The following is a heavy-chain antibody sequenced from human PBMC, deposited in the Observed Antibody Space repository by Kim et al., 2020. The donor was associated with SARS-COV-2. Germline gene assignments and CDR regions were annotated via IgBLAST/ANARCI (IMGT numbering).Heavy chain of an antibody. Sequence: SVKVSCKASGGTFSSYAISWVRQAPGQGLEWMGGIIPIFGTANYAQKFQGRVTITADKSTSTAYMELSSLRSEDTAVYYCARDQDYYGSGGYYPFDYWGQGTLVTVSS. V-gene: IGHV1-69*06. D-gene: IGHD3-10*01. CDR2: IIPIFGTA. J-gene: IGHJ4*02. CDR3: ARDQDYYGSGGYYPFDY. CDR1: GGTFSSYA.